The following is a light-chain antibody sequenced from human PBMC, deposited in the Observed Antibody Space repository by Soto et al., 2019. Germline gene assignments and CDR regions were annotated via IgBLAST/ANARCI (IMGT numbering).Light chain of an antibody. CDR2: DAS. CDR1: QNIDHW. CDR3: QRYNSNSRT. V-gene: IGKV1-5*01. Sequence: DIQMTQSPSTLAASVGDRVTIACRASQNIDHWLAWYQLKPGKAPKFLIYDASILESGVPSRFSGSGSGTEFTLTISSLQPDDFATYYCQRYNSNSRTFGPWTRVELK. J-gene: IGKJ1*01.